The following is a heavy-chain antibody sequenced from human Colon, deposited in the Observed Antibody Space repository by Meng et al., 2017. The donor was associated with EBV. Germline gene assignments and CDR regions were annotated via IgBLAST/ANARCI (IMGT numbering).Heavy chain of an antibody. Sequence: RHLPRSGPGLVKPSETLSLTCTVSGVSISSSHYYWGWVCQPPGKGLQWIGTIYHSGSTSYNPSLQSRVTMFVDTSKNQFSLMLTSVTATDTAVYYCARRRGGSGRDCWGQGTLVTVS. D-gene: IGHD3-10*01. CDR1: GVSISSSHYY. J-gene: IGHJ4*02. CDR2: IYHSGST. CDR3: ARRRGGSGRDC. V-gene: IGHV4-39*01.